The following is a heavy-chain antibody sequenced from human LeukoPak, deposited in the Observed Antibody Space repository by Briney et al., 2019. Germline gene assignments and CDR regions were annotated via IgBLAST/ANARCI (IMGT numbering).Heavy chain of an antibody. V-gene: IGHV3-30-3*01. Sequence: GGSLRLSCVASGFTFSRYDMHWVRQAPGKGLEWVAVISYDGGNEIYADSVKGRFTISRDNSKNTLYLQMNSLRPEDTAVYYCARAAAVTGAFRDNWFDPWGQGTLVTVSS. D-gene: IGHD6-19*01. J-gene: IGHJ5*02. CDR3: ARAAAVTGAFRDNWFDP. CDR1: GFTFSRYD. CDR2: ISYDGGNE.